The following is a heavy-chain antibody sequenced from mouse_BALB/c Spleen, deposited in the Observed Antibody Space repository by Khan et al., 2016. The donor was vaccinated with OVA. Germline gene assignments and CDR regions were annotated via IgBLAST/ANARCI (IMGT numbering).Heavy chain of an antibody. Sequence: VQLQQSGAELVKPAASLKLSCTASGYNIKDIYIHWVKQRPEKGLERIRRTDPANGNTKYDPKFQGQATITADTSSNTAYMQRSSLTSEDTACYYCRISTINAWGQGTTLTVSS. CDR2: TDPANGNT. J-gene: IGHJ2*01. V-gene: IGHV14-3*02. CDR1: GYNIKDIY. CDR3: RISTINA.